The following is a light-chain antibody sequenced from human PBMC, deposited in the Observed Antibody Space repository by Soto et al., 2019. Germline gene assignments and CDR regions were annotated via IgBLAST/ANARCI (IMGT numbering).Light chain of an antibody. CDR1: SSNIGAGYD. J-gene: IGLJ2*01. CDR2: GNS. Sequence: QSVLTQPPSVSGAPGQRVTISCTGSSSNIGAGYDVHWYQQLPGTAPKLLIYGNSNRPSGVPDRFSGSKSGTSAFLAITGLQAEDEADYYCQSYDSSLSGWKVFGGGTKLTVL. V-gene: IGLV1-40*01. CDR3: QSYDSSLSGWKV.